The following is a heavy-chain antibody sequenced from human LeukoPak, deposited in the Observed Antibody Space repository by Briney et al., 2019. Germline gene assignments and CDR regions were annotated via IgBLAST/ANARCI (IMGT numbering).Heavy chain of an antibody. CDR3: AKRGVVIRVILVGFHKEAYYFDA. D-gene: IGHD3-10*01. V-gene: IGHV3-23*01. CDR2: LSSSAGGT. Sequence: GGSLSLSCAVSGITLSNYGMIWVRQAPGQGREGLAGLSSSAGGTNYGNSMKGRFPSPRDNGKNTLYLQMNSLRADNTAIYFCAKRGVVIRVILVGFHKEAYYFDAWGQGALVTVSP. CDR1: GITLSNYG. J-gene: IGHJ4*02.